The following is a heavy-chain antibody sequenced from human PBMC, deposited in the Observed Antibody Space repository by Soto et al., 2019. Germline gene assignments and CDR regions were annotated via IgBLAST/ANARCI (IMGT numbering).Heavy chain of an antibody. D-gene: IGHD3-3*01. CDR3: ASSPLQDLRFLEWYRSDY. V-gene: IGHV1-69*13. CDR1: GGTFSSYA. J-gene: IGHJ4*02. Sequence: SVKVSCKASGGTFSSYAISWVRQAPGQGLEWMGGIIPIFGTANYARKFQGRVTITADESTSTAYMELSSLRSEDTAVYYCASSPLQDLRFLEWYRSDYWGQGTLVTVSS. CDR2: IIPIFGTA.